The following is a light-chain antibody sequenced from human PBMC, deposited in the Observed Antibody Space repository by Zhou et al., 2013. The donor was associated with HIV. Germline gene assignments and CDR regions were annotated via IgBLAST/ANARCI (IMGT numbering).Light chain of an antibody. J-gene: IGKJ1*01. Sequence: DIQMTQSPTSLSASVGDRVTITCRPSQTIDNYLNWYQRKPGKAPKLLIYGASTLHSGVPSRFSGSGSGTDFTLTISSLQPDDLATYYCQQYHTWPWTFGQGTKVEVK. V-gene: IGKV1-39*01. CDR1: QTIDNY. CDR2: GAS. CDR3: QQYHTWPWT.